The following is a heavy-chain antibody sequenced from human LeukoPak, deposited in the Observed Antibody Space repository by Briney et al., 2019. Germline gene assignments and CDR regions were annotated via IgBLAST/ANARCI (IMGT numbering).Heavy chain of an antibody. CDR3: ARGVEGFDY. Sequence: SETLSLTCAVSGGSISSGGYSWSWIRQPPGKGLEWIGYIYHSGSTYYNPSRNTRVTISLDRSKNQFSLELSSVTAADTAVYYCARGVEGFDYWGQGNLVTVSS. V-gene: IGHV4-30-2*01. CDR1: GGSISSGGYS. CDR2: IYHSGST. J-gene: IGHJ4*02.